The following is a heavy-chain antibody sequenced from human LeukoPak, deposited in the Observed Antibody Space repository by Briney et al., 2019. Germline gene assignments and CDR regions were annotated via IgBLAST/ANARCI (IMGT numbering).Heavy chain of an antibody. V-gene: IGHV3-23*01. CDR3: AKKVYYDSSGYIDY. Sequence: PGGSLRLSCAASGFTFSSYAMSWVRQAPGKGLEWVSAISGSGGSTYYADSVKGRFTISRDNSKNTLYLQMNSLRAEDTAVYYCAKKVYYDSSGYIDYWGQGTLVTVSS. D-gene: IGHD3-22*01. J-gene: IGHJ4*02. CDR1: GFTFSSYA. CDR2: ISGSGGST.